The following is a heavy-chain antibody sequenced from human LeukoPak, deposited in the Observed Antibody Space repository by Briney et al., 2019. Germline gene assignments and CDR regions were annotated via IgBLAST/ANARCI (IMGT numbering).Heavy chain of an antibody. Sequence: ASVKVSCKASGYTFTSYDIHWVRQATGQGLKWMGWMNRNSGNTGYAQKFQGRVTMTRNSSITTAYMELSSLRSEDTAVYYCARRHGRCSDGSCYYPDYWGQGTLVTVSS. CDR3: ARRHGRCSDGSCYYPDY. J-gene: IGHJ4*02. CDR1: GYTFTSYD. CDR2: MNRNSGNT. V-gene: IGHV1-8*01. D-gene: IGHD2-15*01.